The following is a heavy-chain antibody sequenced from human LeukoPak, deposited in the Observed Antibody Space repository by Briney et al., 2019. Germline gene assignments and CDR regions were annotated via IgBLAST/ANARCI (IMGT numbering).Heavy chain of an antibody. CDR3: ARDSSGYSVLDY. V-gene: IGHV1-46*01. J-gene: IGHJ4*02. D-gene: IGHD3-22*01. Sequence: ASVNVSCKASGYTFTSYYMHWVRQAPGQGLEWMGRINPSGGSTSYAQKFQGRVTMTRDTSTSTVYMELSSLRSEDTAVYYCARDSSGYSVLDYWGQGTLVTVSS. CDR1: GYTFTSYY. CDR2: INPSGGST.